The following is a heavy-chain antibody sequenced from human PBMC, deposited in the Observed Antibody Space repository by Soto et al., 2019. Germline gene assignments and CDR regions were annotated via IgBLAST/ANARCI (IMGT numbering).Heavy chain of an antibody. CDR2: IHYNGNV. CDR1: GGSISSDHYH. D-gene: IGHD7-27*01. CDR3: TRANWYSEY. V-gene: IGHV4-30-4*02. Sequence: SETLSLTCTVSGGSISSDHYHWTWIRQTPGKGLEWIGYIHYNGNVYYNPSLQSRITMSVDTSKNLISLKLSTVTAADTAVYYCTRANWYSEYWGQGTLVTVSS. J-gene: IGHJ4*02.